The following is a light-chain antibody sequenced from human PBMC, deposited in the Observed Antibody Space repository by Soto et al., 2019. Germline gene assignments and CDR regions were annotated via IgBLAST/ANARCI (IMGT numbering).Light chain of an antibody. CDR1: LNINNF. CDR3: QQRRNWPIT. V-gene: IGKV3-11*01. CDR2: DAS. Sequence: EIVLTQSPATLSLSPGERATLSCRASLNINNFLAWYQQRPGQVPRLLIYDASNRATGVPARFSGSGSGTDFTLPISNLEPEDFAVYYCQQRRNWPITFGGGTKVEIK. J-gene: IGKJ4*01.